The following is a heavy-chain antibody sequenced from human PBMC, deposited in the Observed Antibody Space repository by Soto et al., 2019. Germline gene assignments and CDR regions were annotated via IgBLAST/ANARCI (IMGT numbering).Heavy chain of an antibody. CDR1: GFTFSTYS. V-gene: IGHV3-23*01. J-gene: IGHJ4*02. CDR2: IYGNGGGT. CDR3: AKDARVDGYWVFDY. Sequence: GGSLRLSCAGSGFTFSTYSMNWVRQAPGKGLEWVSGIYGNGGGTFYADSVKGRFTISRDNSKNTLYLQMNSLRAEDTAVYYCAKDARVDGYWVFDYWGQGTLVIVSS. D-gene: IGHD5-12*01.